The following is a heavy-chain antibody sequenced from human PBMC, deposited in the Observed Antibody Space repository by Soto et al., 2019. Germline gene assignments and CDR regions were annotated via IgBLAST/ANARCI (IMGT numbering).Heavy chain of an antibody. V-gene: IGHV4-31*03. D-gene: IGHD1-1*01. CDR2: IYYTGNT. Sequence: QVQLQESGPGLVKPSQTLYLTCTVSGGSISSGGTGSYWTWIRQLPGKGLEWIGYIYYTGNTYYKPSLKSRPTTSIYTSANQFSLELTAVTAADTAVYFCASGHDAYKVRYWGQGTLVTVSS. CDR3: ASGHDAYKVRY. J-gene: IGHJ4*02. CDR1: GGSISSGGTGSY.